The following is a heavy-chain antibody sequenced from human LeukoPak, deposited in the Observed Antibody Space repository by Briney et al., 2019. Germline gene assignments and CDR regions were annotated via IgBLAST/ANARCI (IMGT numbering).Heavy chain of an antibody. J-gene: IGHJ4*02. CDR1: GGSISSGSYY. CDR2: IYTSGST. D-gene: IGHD1-26*01. CDR3: AGTSGSYYGFDY. V-gene: IGHV4-61*02. Sequence: SQTLSLTCTVSGGSISSGSYYWSWIRQPAGKGLEWIGRIYTSGSTNYNPSLKSRVTISVDASKNQFSLKLSSVTAADTAVYYCAGTSGSYYGFDYWGQGTLVTVSS.